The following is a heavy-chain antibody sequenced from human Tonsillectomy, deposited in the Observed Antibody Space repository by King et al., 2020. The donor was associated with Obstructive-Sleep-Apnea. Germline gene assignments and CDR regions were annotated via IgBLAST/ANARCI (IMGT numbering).Heavy chain of an antibody. CDR2: LSGSGGST. J-gene: IGHJ4*02. V-gene: IGHV3-23*04. CDR3: AKDSSFSPIPRYYFDY. CDR1: GFTFSNFA. D-gene: IGHD2-2*02. Sequence: VQLVESGGGLVQPGGSLRLSCAASGFTFSNFAMSWVRQAPGPGLEWGAGLSGSGGSTYYADSVKGRCTISRGNSKNTLFLQMNSLRAEDTAVYYWAKDSSFSPIPRYYFDYWGQGTLVTVSS.